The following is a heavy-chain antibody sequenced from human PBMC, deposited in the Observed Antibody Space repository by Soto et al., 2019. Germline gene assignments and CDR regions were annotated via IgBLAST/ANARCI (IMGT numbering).Heavy chain of an antibody. CDR1: GYTFTNYG. CDR3: ARVRQLVGYFYYYMDV. D-gene: IGHD6-6*01. V-gene: IGHV1-18*01. CDR2: IGAYNGNT. Sequence: GASVKVSCKASGYTFTNYGITWVRQAPGQGLEWIGWIGAYNGNTHYTERLQGRVTMTTDTSTRTAYMELRGLKSDDSAFYYFARVRQLVGYFYYYMDVWGNGTTVTVSS. J-gene: IGHJ6*03.